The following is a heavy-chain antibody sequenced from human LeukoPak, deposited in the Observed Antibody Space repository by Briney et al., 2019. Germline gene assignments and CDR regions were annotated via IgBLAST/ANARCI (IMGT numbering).Heavy chain of an antibody. Sequence: GGSLRLSCSASGFTFSSYAMHWVRQAPGKGLEYVSATSSNGGSTYYADSVKGRFTISRDNSKNTLYLQMSSLRAEDTAVYYCVKDRYLGDYWGQGTLVTVSS. CDR3: VKDRYLGDY. D-gene: IGHD3-16*02. CDR1: GFTFSSYA. CDR2: TSSNGGST. V-gene: IGHV3-64D*08. J-gene: IGHJ4*02.